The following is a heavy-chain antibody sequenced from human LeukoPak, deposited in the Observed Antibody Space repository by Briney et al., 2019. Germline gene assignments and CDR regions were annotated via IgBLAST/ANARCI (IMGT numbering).Heavy chain of an antibody. CDR1: GFTFSRYG. Sequence: QPGESLRLSCVASGFTFSRYGMHWVRQAPDKGLEWVAVIWYDGSNKYYADSVKGRFTVSRDNSKNTLYLQMNSLRAEDTAVYYCAKDLGTRSIAETGHFDYWGQGTLVTVSS. J-gene: IGHJ4*02. V-gene: IGHV3-33*06. CDR3: AKDLGTRSIAETGHFDY. D-gene: IGHD6-13*01. CDR2: IWYDGSNK.